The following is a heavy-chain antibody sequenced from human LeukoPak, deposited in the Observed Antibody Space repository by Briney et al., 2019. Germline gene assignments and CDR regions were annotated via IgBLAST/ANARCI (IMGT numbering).Heavy chain of an antibody. CDR2: INAGNGNT. J-gene: IGHJ5*02. V-gene: IGHV1-3*01. CDR1: GYTFTSYA. CDR3: ARDYEECSSTSCYFSKRPWFDL. Sequence: ASVKVSCKASGYTFTSYAMHWVRQAPGQRLEWMGWINAGNGNTKYSQKFQGRVTITRDTSASTAYMELSSLRSEDTAVYYCARDYEECSSTSCYFSKRPWFDLWGQGTLVTVSS. D-gene: IGHD2-2*01.